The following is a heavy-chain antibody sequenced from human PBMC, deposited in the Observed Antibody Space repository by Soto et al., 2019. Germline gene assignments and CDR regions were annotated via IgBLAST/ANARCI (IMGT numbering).Heavy chain of an antibody. D-gene: IGHD1-26*01. CDR2: IFSSGRT. Sequence: VQLQESGPGLVKPSETLSLSCDVSGASLLSSYWSWVRQPAGKGLEWIGHIFSSGRTSYNPSLKSRATMSIDTPNNKFSLSLTSVTAADTAVYYCAKGWDVKYFDHWGQGARVTVSS. V-gene: IGHV4-4*07. CDR1: GASLLSSY. CDR3: AKGWDVKYFDH. J-gene: IGHJ4*02.